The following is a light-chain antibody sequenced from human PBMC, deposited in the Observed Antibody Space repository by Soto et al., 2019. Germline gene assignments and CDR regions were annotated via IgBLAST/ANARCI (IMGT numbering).Light chain of an antibody. J-gene: IGKJ5*01. Sequence: EIVLTQSPGTLSLSPGDGATLSCRASRSVSSTYLAWYQQRPGQAPSLLIYGASTRARGIPDRFSGTGAGTDFGLTISRLEPEDFAVYFCRQYGGSRPVSFGQGTRLEIK. CDR2: GAS. CDR1: RSVSSTY. V-gene: IGKV3-20*01. CDR3: RQYGGSRPVS.